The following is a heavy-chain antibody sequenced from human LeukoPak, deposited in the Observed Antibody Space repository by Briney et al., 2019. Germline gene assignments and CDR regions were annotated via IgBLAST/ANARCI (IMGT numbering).Heavy chain of an antibody. CDR1: GGSISSYY. D-gene: IGHD3-3*01. J-gene: IGHJ4*02. Sequence: SETLSLTCTVSGGSISSYYWSWIRQPPGKGLEWIGEINHSGSTNYNPSLKSRVTISVDTSKNQFSLKLSSVTAADTAVYYCARGGKNYDFWSGYRDFDYWGQGTLVTVSS. CDR3: ARGGKNYDFWSGYRDFDY. V-gene: IGHV4-34*01. CDR2: INHSGST.